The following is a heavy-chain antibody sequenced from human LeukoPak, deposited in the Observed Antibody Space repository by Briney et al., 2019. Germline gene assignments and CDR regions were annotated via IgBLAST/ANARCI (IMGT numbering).Heavy chain of an antibody. V-gene: IGHV1-3*01. Sequence: ASVKVSCKASGYTFTGYAMHWVRQAPGQRLEWMGWINAGNGNTKYSQKFQGRVTITRDTSASTAYMELSSLRSEDTAVYYCARARVYCSSTSCLPTDVWGQGTTVTVSS. CDR2: INAGNGNT. J-gene: IGHJ6*01. CDR3: ARARVYCSSTSCLPTDV. CDR1: GYTFTGYA. D-gene: IGHD2-2*01.